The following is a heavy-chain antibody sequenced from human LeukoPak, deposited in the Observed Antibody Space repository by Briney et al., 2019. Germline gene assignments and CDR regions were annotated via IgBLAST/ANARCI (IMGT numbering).Heavy chain of an antibody. D-gene: IGHD3-3*01. J-gene: IGHJ4*02. V-gene: IGHV4-39*01. CDR3: ATLQGNYYDFWSGYSYPPYFDY. CDR1: GGSISSSSYY. CDR2: IYYSGST. Sequence: SETLSLTCTVSGGSISSSSYYWGWIRQPPGKGLEWIGSIYYSGSTYYNPSLKSRVTISVDTSKNQFSLKLSSVTAADTAVYYCATLQGNYYDFWSGYSYPPYFDYWGQGTLVTVSS.